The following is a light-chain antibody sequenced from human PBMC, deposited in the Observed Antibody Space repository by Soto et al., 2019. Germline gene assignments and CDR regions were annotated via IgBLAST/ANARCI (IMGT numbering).Light chain of an antibody. Sequence: QSALTQPASVSGSPGQSITISCTGTSSDVGGYNYVSWYQQHPGKAPKLMIYDVSNRPSGVSNRFSGSKSGNTASLTISGLQAEDYADYYCSSYTSSSTLAVFGTGTKVTVL. V-gene: IGLV2-14*01. J-gene: IGLJ1*01. CDR1: SSDVGGYNY. CDR3: SSYTSSSTLAV. CDR2: DVS.